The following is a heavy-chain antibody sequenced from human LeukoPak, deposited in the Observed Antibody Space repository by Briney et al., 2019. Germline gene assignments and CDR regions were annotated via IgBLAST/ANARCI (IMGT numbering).Heavy chain of an antibody. Sequence: PSETLSLTCAVSGGSISSGGYSWSWIRQPPGKGLEWIGYIYHSGSTYYNPSLKSRVTISVDRSKNQFSLKLSSVTAADTAVYYCARVPWFGELENWFDPWGQGILVTVSS. D-gene: IGHD3-10*01. V-gene: IGHV4-30-2*01. CDR3: ARVPWFGELENWFDP. J-gene: IGHJ5*02. CDR2: IYHSGST. CDR1: GGSISSGGYS.